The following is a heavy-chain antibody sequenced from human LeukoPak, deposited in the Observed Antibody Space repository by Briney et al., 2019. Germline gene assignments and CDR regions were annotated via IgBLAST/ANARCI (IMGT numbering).Heavy chain of an antibody. CDR3: TTETYYDYVWGSYRSIDY. V-gene: IGHV3-15*01. J-gene: IGHJ4*02. Sequence: GGSLRLSCAASGFTFSNVWMSWVRQAPGKGLEWDGRIICKTDDGTADYAAHVKGRFTISRADSKNTVYLQMNSLKTEDTAVYYCTTETYYDYVWGSYRSIDYWGQGTLVTVSS. CDR2: IICKTDDGTA. D-gene: IGHD3-16*02. CDR1: GFTFSNVW.